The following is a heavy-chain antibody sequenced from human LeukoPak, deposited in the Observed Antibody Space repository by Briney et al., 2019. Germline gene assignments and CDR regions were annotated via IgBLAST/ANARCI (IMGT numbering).Heavy chain of an antibody. D-gene: IGHD5-12*01. CDR1: GFTFSSYW. CDR2: INSDGSST. J-gene: IGHJ4*02. Sequence: PGGSPRLSCAASGFTFSSYWMHWVRQAPGKGLVWVSRINSDGSSTSYADSVKGRFTISRDNAKNTLYLQMNSLRAEDTAVYYCARHSGDDSPNRGWGQGTLVTVSS. V-gene: IGHV3-74*01. CDR3: ARHSGDDSPNRG.